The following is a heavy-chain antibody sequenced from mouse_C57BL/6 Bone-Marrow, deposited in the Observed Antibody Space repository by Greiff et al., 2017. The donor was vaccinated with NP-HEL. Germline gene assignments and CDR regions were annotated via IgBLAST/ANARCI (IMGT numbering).Heavy chain of an antibody. CDR1: GFNINDYY. J-gene: IGHJ4*01. CDR2: IDPEDGDT. V-gene: IGHV14-1*01. Sequence: EVQLQQSGAELVRPGASVKLSCTASGFNINDYYMNWVKQRPEQGLEWIGRIDPEDGDTEYAPKFQGKATMTADTSSNTAYLQLSILTSEDTAVYYCTADYRGSMDYWGQGTSATVTS. D-gene: IGHD2-14*01. CDR3: TADYRGSMDY.